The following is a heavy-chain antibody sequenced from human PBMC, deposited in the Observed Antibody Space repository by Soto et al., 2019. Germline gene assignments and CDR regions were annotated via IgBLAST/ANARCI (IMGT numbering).Heavy chain of an antibody. D-gene: IGHD3-10*01. V-gene: IGHV3-74*01. Sequence: PGGSLRLSCAASGFTFSSYAMSWVRQAPGKGLVWVSRINSDGSSTSYADSVKGRFTISRDNAKNTLYLQMNSLRAEDTAVYYCARDDGSGSYLAFDIWGQGTMVT. CDR2: INSDGSST. J-gene: IGHJ3*02. CDR3: ARDDGSGSYLAFDI. CDR1: GFTFSSYA.